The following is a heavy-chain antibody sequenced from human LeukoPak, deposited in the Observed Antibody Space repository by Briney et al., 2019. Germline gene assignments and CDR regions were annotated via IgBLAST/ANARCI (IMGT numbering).Heavy chain of an antibody. CDR2: IYYSGST. J-gene: IGHJ6*03. CDR3: ARGSTVTTIWYYYYYIDV. Sequence: PSETLSLTCAVYGGSFSGYYWSWIRQPPGKGLEWIGYIYYSGSTNYNPSLKSRVTISVDTSKNQFSLKLSSVTAADTAVYYCARGSTVTTIWYYYYYIDVWGKGTTVTVPS. V-gene: IGHV4-59*01. D-gene: IGHD4-17*01. CDR1: GGSFSGYY.